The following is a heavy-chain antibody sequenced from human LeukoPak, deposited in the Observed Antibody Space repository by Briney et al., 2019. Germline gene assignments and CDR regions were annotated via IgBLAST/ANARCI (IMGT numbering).Heavy chain of an antibody. CDR2: IGIDSGNT. D-gene: IGHD2-2*01. CDR3: ARDHKYAFDN. Sequence: GGSLRLSCAASGFTFSDYSMNWVRQAPRKGLEWISYIGIDSGNTNYADSVKGRFTISGDKAKNSLYLQMNSLRVEDTAVYYCARDHKYAFDNWGQGTLVTVSS. J-gene: IGHJ4*02. V-gene: IGHV3-48*01. CDR1: GFTFSDYS.